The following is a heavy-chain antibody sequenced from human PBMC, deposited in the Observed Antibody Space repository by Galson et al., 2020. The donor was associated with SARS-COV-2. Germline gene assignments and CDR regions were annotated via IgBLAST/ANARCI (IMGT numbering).Heavy chain of an antibody. D-gene: IGHD6-19*01. V-gene: IGHV3-30-3*01. CDR3: ASLISSGWDY. CDR2: ISYDGSNK. Sequence: TGGSLRLSCAASGFTFSSYAMHWVRQAPGKGLEWVAVISYDGSNKYYADSVKGRFTISRDNSKNTLYLQMNSRRAEDTAVYYCASLISSGWDYWGQGTLVTVSS. J-gene: IGHJ4*02. CDR1: GFTFSSYA.